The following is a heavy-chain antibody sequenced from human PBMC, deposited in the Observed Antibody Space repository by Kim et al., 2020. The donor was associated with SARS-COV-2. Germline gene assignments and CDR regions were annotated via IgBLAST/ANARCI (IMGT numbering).Heavy chain of an antibody. Sequence: GGSLRLSCAASGFTFSSYSMNWVRQAPGKGLEWVSSISSSSSYIYYADSVKGRFTISRDNAKNSLYLQMNSLRAEDTAVYYCARDRPLYYYDSSGPDFDYWGQGTLVTVSS. D-gene: IGHD3-22*01. J-gene: IGHJ4*02. CDR2: ISSSSSYI. CDR3: ARDRPLYYYDSSGPDFDY. CDR1: GFTFSSYS. V-gene: IGHV3-21*01.